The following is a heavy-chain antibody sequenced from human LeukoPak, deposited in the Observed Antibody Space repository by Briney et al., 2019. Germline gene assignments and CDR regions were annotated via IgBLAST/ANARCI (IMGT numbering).Heavy chain of an antibody. D-gene: IGHD3-10*01. V-gene: IGHV3-66*01. CDR1: GFTVSSNY. J-gene: IGHJ4*02. CDR3: ARDYYGSGSYYNEDY. Sequence: GGSLRLSCAASGFTVSSNYMSWVRQAPGKGLEWVSVIYSGGSTYYADSVKGRFTISRDNSKNTLYLQMNSLRAEDTAVYCCARDYYGSGSYYNEDYWGQGTLVTVSS. CDR2: IYSGGST.